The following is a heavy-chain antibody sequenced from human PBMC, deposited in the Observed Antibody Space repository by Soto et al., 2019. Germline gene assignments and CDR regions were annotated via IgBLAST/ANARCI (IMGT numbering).Heavy chain of an antibody. Sequence: SETLSLTCAVYGGSFSGYYWSWIRQPPGKGLEWIGEINHSGSTNYNPSLKSRVAISVDTSKNQFSLKLTSVTAADTAVYSCAAGQVSANAYGSLVPYHFYGMAVWGQGTTVTVSS. CDR2: INHSGST. J-gene: IGHJ6*02. V-gene: IGHV4-34*01. CDR3: AAGQVSANAYGSLVPYHFYGMAV. CDR1: GGSFSGYY. D-gene: IGHD6-6*01.